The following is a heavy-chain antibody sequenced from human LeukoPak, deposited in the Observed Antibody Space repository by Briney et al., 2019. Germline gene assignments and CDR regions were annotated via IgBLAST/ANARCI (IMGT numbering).Heavy chain of an antibody. J-gene: IGHJ5*02. CDR3: ARDRAANQDWVEFDP. D-gene: IGHD3/OR15-3a*01. V-gene: IGHV3-66*03. CDR2: IRDSGEA. CDR1: GFRFSDYY. Sequence: GGSLRLSCAVSGFRFSDYYMSWVRQAPGKGLEWVGLIRDSGEAFYADFARGRFAISRDDSENTLYLQMNSLRVEDTAVYFCARDRAANQDWVEFDPWGQGTPVSVSS.